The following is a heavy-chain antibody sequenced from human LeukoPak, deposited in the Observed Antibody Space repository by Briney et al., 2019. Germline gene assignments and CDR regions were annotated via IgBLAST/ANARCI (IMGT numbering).Heavy chain of an antibody. CDR2: FDPEDGET. V-gene: IGHV1-24*01. Sequence: ASVKVSCKVSGYTLTELSIHWVRQTPGKGLEWMGGFDPEDGETIYAQKFQGRVTMTEDTSTDTAYMELSSLRSDDTAVYYCARDDGIAVAGTGNYFDYWGQGTLVTVSS. CDR3: ARDDGIAVAGTGNYFDY. J-gene: IGHJ4*02. CDR1: GYTLTELS. D-gene: IGHD6-19*01.